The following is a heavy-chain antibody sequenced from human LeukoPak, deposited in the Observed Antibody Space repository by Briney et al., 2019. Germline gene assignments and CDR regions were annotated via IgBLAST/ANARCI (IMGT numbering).Heavy chain of an antibody. CDR3: AKVRDDVSSVYYIEGISVFDY. Sequence: GGSLRPSCAASGFTFSSYAMSWVRQAPGKGLEWVSAISGSGGSTYYADSVKGRFTIYRDNSKNTLYLQMKSLRAEDMAVYYCAKVRDDVSSVYYIEGISVFDYWGQGTLVTVSS. CDR2: ISGSGGST. CDR1: GFTFSSYA. D-gene: IGHD3-3*01. V-gene: IGHV3-23*01. J-gene: IGHJ4*02.